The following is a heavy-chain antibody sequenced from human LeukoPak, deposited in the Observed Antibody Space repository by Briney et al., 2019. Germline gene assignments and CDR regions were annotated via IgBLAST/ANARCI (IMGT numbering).Heavy chain of an antibody. CDR1: GFTFSSYW. V-gene: IGHV3-74*01. D-gene: IGHD3-9*01. Sequence: GGSLRLSCVASGFTFSSYWMHWVRQAPGKGLVWVSRINSDGSITDYADSVKGRFAISRDNAENTLYLQMNSLRAEDTAVYYCARPPDILTGKNWFDPWGQGTLVTVSS. CDR3: ARPPDILTGKNWFDP. J-gene: IGHJ5*02. CDR2: INSDGSIT.